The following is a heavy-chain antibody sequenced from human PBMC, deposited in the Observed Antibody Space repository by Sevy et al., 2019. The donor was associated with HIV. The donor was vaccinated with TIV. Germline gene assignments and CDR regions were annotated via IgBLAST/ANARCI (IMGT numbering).Heavy chain of an antibody. J-gene: IGHJ4*02. CDR3: ARHDSSGGSCFPPSFDY. CDR2: IYSTRNI. D-gene: IGHD2-15*01. CDR1: SVSISDYY. V-gene: IGHV4-59*13. Sequence: SETLSLTCTVSSVSISDYYWSWIRQPPGRGLEWIGYIYSTRNIHYIPSLKSRVTISVDTSKNQFSLKLNSVTAADTAVYYCARHDSSGGSCFPPSFDYWGQGTLVTVSS.